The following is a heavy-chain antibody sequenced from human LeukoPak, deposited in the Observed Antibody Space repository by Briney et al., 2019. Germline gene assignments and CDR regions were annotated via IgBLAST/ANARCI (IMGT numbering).Heavy chain of an antibody. CDR2: INHSGST. D-gene: IGHD6-6*01. Sequence: PSETLSLTCAVYGGSFSGYYWSWIRQPPGKGLEWIGEINHSGSTNYNPSLKSRVTISVDTSKNQFSLKLSSVTAADTAVYYCARGRIAARIGANNWFDPWGQGTLVTVSS. CDR3: ARGRIAARIGANNWFDP. J-gene: IGHJ5*02. V-gene: IGHV4-34*01. CDR1: GGSFSGYY.